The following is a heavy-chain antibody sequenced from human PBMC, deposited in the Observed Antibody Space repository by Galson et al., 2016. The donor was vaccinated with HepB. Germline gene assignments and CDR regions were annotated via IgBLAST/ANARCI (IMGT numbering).Heavy chain of an antibody. D-gene: IGHD2-8*02. CDR1: GFIFSSYG. J-gene: IGHJ6*02. V-gene: IGHV3-33*01. Sequence: SLRLSCAASGFIFSSYGMHWVRQAPGKGLEWVAVIWFDGSNKYYADSVKGRFTISRDNSKNTLYLQMNSLRTEDTAVYSCASGGYCTGGTCYSDYGMDVWGQGTTVTVSS. CDR3: ASGGYCTGGTCYSDYGMDV. CDR2: IWFDGSNK.